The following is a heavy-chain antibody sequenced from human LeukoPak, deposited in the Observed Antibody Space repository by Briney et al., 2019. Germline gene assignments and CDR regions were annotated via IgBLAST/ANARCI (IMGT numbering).Heavy chain of an antibody. CDR3: ARAGLRTDYYYYMDV. Sequence: SETLSLTCTVSGGSISSYYWSWIRQPAGKGLEWIGRIYTSGSTNYNPSLKSRVTISVDTSKNQFSLKLSSVTAADTAVYYCARAGLRTDYYYYMDVWGKGTTVTVSS. CDR2: IYTSGST. CDR1: GGSISSYY. D-gene: IGHD5-12*01. J-gene: IGHJ6*03. V-gene: IGHV4-4*07.